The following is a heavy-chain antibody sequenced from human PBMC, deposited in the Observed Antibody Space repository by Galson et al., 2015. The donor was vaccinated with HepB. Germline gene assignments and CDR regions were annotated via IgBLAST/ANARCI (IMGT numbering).Heavy chain of an antibody. D-gene: IGHD3-10*01. J-gene: IGHJ6*02. CDR1: GFSLSTKGMC. V-gene: IGHV2-70*01. CDR2: IDWDGDK. CDR3: AREYYYGSGSYYTDYGMDV. Sequence: PALVKPTQTLTLTCTFSGFSLSTKGMCVSWLRQPPGKALEWLALIDWDGDKYYSTSLKTRITISEDTSKNQVVLTMTNVDAVDTATYYCAREYYYGSGSYYTDYGMDVWGQGTTVTVSS.